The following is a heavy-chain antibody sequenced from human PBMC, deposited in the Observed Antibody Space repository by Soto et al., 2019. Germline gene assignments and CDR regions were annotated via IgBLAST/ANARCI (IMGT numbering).Heavy chain of an antibody. CDR1: GFTFSSYG. CDR2: IWYDGSNK. V-gene: IGHV3-33*01. D-gene: IGHD3-9*01. Sequence: QVQLVESGGGVVQPGRSLRLSCAASGFTFSSYGMHWVRQAPGKGLEWVAVIWYDGSNKYYADSVKGRFTISRDKSKSRLYLQRNRLRAEDTAVYDCARAGEDMLTGYSDYFDYWGQGTLVTVSS. J-gene: IGHJ4*02. CDR3: ARAGEDMLTGYSDYFDY.